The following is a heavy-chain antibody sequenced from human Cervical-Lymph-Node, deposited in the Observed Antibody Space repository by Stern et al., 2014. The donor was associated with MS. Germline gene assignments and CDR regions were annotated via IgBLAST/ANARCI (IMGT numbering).Heavy chain of an antibody. CDR1: GYTFTSYG. Sequence: VQLVASGAEVKKPGASVKVSCKASGYTFTSYGISWVRQAPGQGLEWMGWISAYNGNTNYAQKLQGRVTMTTDTSTSTAYMELRSLRSDDTAVYYCARVRTTVTQYYYYGMDVWGQGTTVTVSS. J-gene: IGHJ6*02. D-gene: IGHD4-17*01. CDR3: ARVRTTVTQYYYYGMDV. CDR2: ISAYNGNT. V-gene: IGHV1-18*01.